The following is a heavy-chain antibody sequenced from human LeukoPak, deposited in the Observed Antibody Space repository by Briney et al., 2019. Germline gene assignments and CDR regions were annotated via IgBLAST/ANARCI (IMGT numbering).Heavy chain of an antibody. D-gene: IGHD6-13*01. Sequence: PSETLSLTCAVYGGSFSGYYWSWIRQPPGKGLEWIGEINHSGSTNYNPSLKSRVTISVDTSKNQFSLKLSSVTAADTAVYYCARQYSSSWYPPRNWFDPWGQGTLVTVSS. V-gene: IGHV4-34*01. J-gene: IGHJ5*02. CDR3: ARQYSSSWYPPRNWFDP. CDR2: INHSGST. CDR1: GGSFSGYY.